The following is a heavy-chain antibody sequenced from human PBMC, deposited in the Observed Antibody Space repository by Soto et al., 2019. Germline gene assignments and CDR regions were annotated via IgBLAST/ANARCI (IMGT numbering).Heavy chain of an antibody. V-gene: IGHV4-59*01. CDR2: IYYSGST. CDR1: GGSISSYY. CDR3: ARSPATPRGYSYGYDDAFDI. Sequence: PSETLSLTCTVSGGSISSYYWSWIRQPPGKGLEWIGYIYYSGSTNYNPSLKSRVTISVDTSKNQFSLKLSSVTAADTAVYYCARSPATPRGYSYGYDDAFDIWGHGTMVTVSS. D-gene: IGHD5-18*01. J-gene: IGHJ3*02.